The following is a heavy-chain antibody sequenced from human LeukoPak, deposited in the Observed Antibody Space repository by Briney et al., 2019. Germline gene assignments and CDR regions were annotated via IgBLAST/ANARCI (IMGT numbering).Heavy chain of an antibody. CDR2: IIPILGIA. V-gene: IGHV1-69*04. CDR3: ARVGSGSYYSEFDY. J-gene: IGHJ4*02. CDR1: GGTFSSYA. D-gene: IGHD3-10*01. Sequence: ASVKVSCKASGGTFSSYAISWVRQVPGQGLEWMGRIIPILGIANYAQKFQGRVTITADKSTSTAYMELSSLRSEDTAVYYCARVGSGSYYSEFDYWGQGTLVTVSS.